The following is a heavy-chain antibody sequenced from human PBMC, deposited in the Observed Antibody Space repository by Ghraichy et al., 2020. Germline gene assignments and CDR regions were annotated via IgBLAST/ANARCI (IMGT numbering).Heavy chain of an antibody. J-gene: IGHJ2*01. CDR1: GGSISSSSYY. D-gene: IGHD4-11*01. Sequence: GSLRLSCTVSGGSISSSSYYWGWVRQPPGKGLEWIGSIYYSGSTYKNPSLKSRVTISVDTSKNQFSLKLSSVTAADTAVYYCASALYSNYDYWYFDLWGRGTLVTVSS. CDR3: ASALYSNYDYWYFDL. CDR2: IYYSGST. V-gene: IGHV4-39*01.